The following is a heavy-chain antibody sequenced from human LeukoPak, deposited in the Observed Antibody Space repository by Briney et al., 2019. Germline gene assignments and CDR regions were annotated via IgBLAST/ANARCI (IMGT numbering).Heavy chain of an antibody. J-gene: IGHJ4*02. V-gene: IGHV4-34*01. CDR3: ARGRVTYYDFWSGYYPLFDY. Sequence: PSETLSLTCAVYGGSFSGYYGSWIRQPPGKGLEWIGEINHSGSTNYNPSLKSRVTISVDTSKNQFSLKLSSVTAADTAVYYCARGRVTYYDFWSGYYPLFDYWGQGTLVTVSS. CDR2: INHSGST. CDR1: GGSFSGYY. D-gene: IGHD3-3*01.